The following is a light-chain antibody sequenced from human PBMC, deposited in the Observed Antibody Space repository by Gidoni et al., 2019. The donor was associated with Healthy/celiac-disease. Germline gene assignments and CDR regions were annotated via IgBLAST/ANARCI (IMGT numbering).Light chain of an antibody. Sequence: DIQMTQSPSTLSASVGDRVTSTCRASQSISSWLAWYQQTPGNAPKLLIYDASSLESGVPSRFSGSGSGTEFTLTISSLQPDDFATYYCQQYNSPPYTFGQGTKLEIK. CDR3: QQYNSPPYT. CDR2: DAS. CDR1: QSISSW. J-gene: IGKJ2*01. V-gene: IGKV1-5*01.